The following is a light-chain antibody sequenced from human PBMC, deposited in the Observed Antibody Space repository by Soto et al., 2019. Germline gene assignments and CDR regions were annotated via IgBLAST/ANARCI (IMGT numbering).Light chain of an antibody. V-gene: IGLV1-47*02. CDR2: SNS. CDR3: ASWDDSLSGVL. Sequence: SVLTQSPSASGSPGQRVTISCSGSSSNIGRNHVFWYHQLPGTAPKLLIYSNSQRPSGVPDRFSGSKSGTSASLASLAISGLRSEDEGDYFCASWDDSLSGVLFGGGTKVTVL. CDR1: SSNIGRNH. J-gene: IGLJ2*01.